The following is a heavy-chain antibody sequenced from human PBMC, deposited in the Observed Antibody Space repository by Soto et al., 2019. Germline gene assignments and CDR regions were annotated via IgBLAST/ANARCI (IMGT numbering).Heavy chain of an antibody. J-gene: IGHJ4*02. V-gene: IGHV3-66*01. CDR3: ARGLYSGWHYFDY. Sequence: EVQLVESGGGLVQPGGSLILSCAASGFTVSSNYMIGVRQAPGKGLEWVSVIYSGGSTYYADSVKGRFTISRDNSKNTMYLQMNSLRAEDTAVYYCARGLYSGWHYFDYWGQGTLVTVSS. D-gene: IGHD5-12*01. CDR2: IYSGGST. CDR1: GFTVSSNY.